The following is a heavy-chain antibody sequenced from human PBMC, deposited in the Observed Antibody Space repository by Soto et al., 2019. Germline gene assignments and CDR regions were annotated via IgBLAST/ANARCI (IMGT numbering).Heavy chain of an antibody. CDR3: ARHGSYCSGGRCYFTASSMM. V-gene: IGHV5-10-1*01. Sequence: GESLKISCKGSGYSFTSYWITWVRPMPGKGLEWMGGIDPSDSNTNYSPSFQGHVTISPDRSITTAYLQLSSLKASDNAMYYCARHGSYCSGGRCYFTASSMMWGQGTMVTVSS. J-gene: IGHJ3*01. CDR2: IDPSDSNT. D-gene: IGHD2-15*01. CDR1: GYSFTSYW.